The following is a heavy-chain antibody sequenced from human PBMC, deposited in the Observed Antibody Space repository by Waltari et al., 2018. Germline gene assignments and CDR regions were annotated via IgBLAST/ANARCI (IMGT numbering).Heavy chain of an antibody. Sequence: EVQLVQSGAEVKKPGESLKISCKGSGYSFTSYWIGWVRQMPGKGLEWMGFCILVTPEPKTAPSFQGQFPTAASKSTSPAYRQWSSRKASDTAWYYCAGLGNGVGDGGDCFTPGGRGTLVPVSS. CDR3: AGLGNGVGDGGDCFTP. J-gene: IGHJ5*02. D-gene: IGHD3-16*01. V-gene: IGHV5-51*01. CDR2: CILVTPEP. CDR1: GYSFTSYW.